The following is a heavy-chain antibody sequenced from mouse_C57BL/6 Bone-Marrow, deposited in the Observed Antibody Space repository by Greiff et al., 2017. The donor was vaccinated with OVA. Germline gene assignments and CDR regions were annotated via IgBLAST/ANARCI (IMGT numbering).Heavy chain of an antibody. CDR1: GYTFTSYW. D-gene: IGHD2-1*01. CDR3: ARWGNYFAWFAY. V-gene: IGHV1-64*01. J-gene: IGHJ3*01. CDR2: IHPNSGST. Sequence: QVQLQQPGAELVKPGASVKLSCMASGYTFTSYWMHWVKQRPGQGLEWIGMIHPNSGSTNYNEKFKSKATLTVDKSSSTAYMQLSSLTSEDSAVYDCARWGNYFAWFAYWGQGTLVTVSA.